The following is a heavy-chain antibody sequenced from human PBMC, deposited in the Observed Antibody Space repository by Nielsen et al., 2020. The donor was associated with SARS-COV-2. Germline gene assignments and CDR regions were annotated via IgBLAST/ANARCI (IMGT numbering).Heavy chain of an antibody. CDR3: ARVEQLYDYFDY. Sequence: SVKVSCKASGYTFAIYGISWVRQAPGQGLEWMGWISPYNGNTNYAQKLQGRVTMTTDTSTTTAYMELRSLRSDDTAVYYCARVEQLYDYFDYWGQGTLVTVSS. J-gene: IGHJ4*02. V-gene: IGHV1-18*01. CDR2: ISPYNGNT. D-gene: IGHD5/OR15-5a*01. CDR1: GYTFAIYG.